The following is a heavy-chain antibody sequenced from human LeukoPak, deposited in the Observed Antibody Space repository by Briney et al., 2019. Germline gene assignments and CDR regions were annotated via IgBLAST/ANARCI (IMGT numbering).Heavy chain of an antibody. J-gene: IGHJ6*02. CDR3: ARDQYCSSTSCPLYYYYGMDV. Sequence: SVKVSCKASGYTFTGYYMHWVRQAPGQGLEWMGGIIPIFGTANYAQKFQGRVTITVDESTSTAYMELSSLRSEDTAVYYCARDQYCSSTSCPLYYYYGMDVWGQGTTVTVSS. CDR1: GYTFTGYY. CDR2: IIPIFGTA. V-gene: IGHV1-69*13. D-gene: IGHD2-2*01.